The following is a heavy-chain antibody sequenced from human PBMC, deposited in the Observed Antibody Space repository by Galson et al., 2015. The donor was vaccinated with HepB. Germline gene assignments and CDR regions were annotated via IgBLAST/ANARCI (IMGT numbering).Heavy chain of an antibody. V-gene: IGHV3-11*06. CDR1: GFTFSDYY. J-gene: IGHJ4*02. CDR2: ISSSSSYT. D-gene: IGHD1-26*01. CDR3: ARVFPPFIVGATRSDFDY. Sequence: SLRLSCAASGFTFSDYYMSWIRQAPGKGLEWVSYISSSSSYTNYADSVKGRFTISRDNAKNSLYLQMNSLRAEDTAVYYCARVFPPFIVGATRSDFDYWGQGTLVTVSS.